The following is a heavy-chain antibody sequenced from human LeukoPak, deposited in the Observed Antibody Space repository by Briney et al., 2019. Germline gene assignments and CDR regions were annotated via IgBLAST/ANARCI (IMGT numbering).Heavy chain of an antibody. CDR1: GFTFSSYA. CDR3: ARGYCGGDCYGD. CDR2: ISSSSSHI. D-gene: IGHD2-21*02. V-gene: IGHV3-21*01. Sequence: GGSLRLSCAVSGFTFSSYAMNWVRQAPGKGLEWVSSISSSSSHIYYADSVKGRFTISRDNTRNSLYLQMNSLRAEDMAVYYCARGYCGGDCYGDWGQGTLVTVSS. J-gene: IGHJ1*01.